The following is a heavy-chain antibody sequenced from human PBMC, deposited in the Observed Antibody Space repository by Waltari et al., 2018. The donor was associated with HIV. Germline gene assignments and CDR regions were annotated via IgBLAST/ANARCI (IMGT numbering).Heavy chain of an antibody. Sequence: QVQLVESGGGVAQPGGSLRLSCAASGFILNTYGLHWVRQAPGEGLEWVAFINYDESNTYYGDSVWGRFTISRDNSRNTLYLQMDSLTSEDTGVYYCATMLLGRGFDCWGQGILVIVSS. CDR3: ATMLLGRGFDC. V-gene: IGHV3-30*02. CDR2: INYDESNT. D-gene: IGHD1-1*01. CDR1: GFILNTYG. J-gene: IGHJ4*02.